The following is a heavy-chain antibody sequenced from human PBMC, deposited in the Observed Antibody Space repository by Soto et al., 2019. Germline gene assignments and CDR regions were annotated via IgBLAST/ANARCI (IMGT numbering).Heavy chain of an antibody. D-gene: IGHD3-10*01. J-gene: IGHJ5*02. CDR3: ARAAGYYGSGSSNWFDP. Sequence: GGSVKVSCKASGYTFTSYAMHWVRQGPGQRLEWIGWINAGNGNKKYSQKFQGRATITRDTSASTAYMELSSLRSEDTAVYYCARAAGYYGSGSSNWFDPWGQGTLVTVSS. CDR2: INAGNGNK. CDR1: GYTFTSYA. V-gene: IGHV1-3*01.